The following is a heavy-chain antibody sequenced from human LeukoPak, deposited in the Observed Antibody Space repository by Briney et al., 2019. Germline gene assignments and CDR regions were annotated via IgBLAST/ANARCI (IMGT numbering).Heavy chain of an antibody. CDR2: IKQDGSEK. D-gene: IGHD3/OR15-3a*01. CDR1: GFMFSNYW. Sequence: GGSLRLSCAASGFMFSNYWMSWFRQAPGKGTEWVAIIKQDGSEKYYVDSVKDRFTISRDNAKNSLYLQMNSLRADDTAVYYCAGDEGWTFDIWGQGTKVTVSS. V-gene: IGHV3-7*01. CDR3: AGDEGWTFDI. J-gene: IGHJ3*02.